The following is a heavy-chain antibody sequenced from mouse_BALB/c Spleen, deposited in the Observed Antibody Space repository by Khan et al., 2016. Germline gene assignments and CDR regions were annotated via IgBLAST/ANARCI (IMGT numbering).Heavy chain of an antibody. CDR2: IRNKANGYTT. CDR3: GRDRGGYYDY. V-gene: IGHV7-3*02. J-gene: IGHJ2*01. Sequence: EVELVESGGGLVQPGGSLRLSCATTGFTFTDYYMSWVRQPPGKALEWLGFIRNKANGYTTEYSASVKGRFTISRDNSQSILYLQMNTLRAEDSATDYCGRDRGGYYDYWGQGTTLTVYS. D-gene: IGHD2-3*01. CDR1: GFTFTDYY.